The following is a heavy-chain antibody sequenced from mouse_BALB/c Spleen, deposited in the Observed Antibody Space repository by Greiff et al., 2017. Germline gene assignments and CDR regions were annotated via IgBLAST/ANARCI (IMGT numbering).Heavy chain of an antibody. Sequence: DVKLVESGPSLVKPSQTLSLTCSVTGDSITSGYWNWIRKFPGNKLEYMGYISYSGSTYYNPSLKSRISITRDTSKNQYYLQLNSVTTEDTATYYCARYPYYGSNAMDYWGQGTSVTVSS. CDR1: GDSITSGY. D-gene: IGHD1-1*01. J-gene: IGHJ4*01. CDR3: ARYPYYGSNAMDY. CDR2: ISYSGST. V-gene: IGHV3-8*02.